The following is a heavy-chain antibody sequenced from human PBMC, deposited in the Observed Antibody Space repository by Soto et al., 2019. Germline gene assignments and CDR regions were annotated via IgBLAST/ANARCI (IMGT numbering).Heavy chain of an antibody. CDR3: ARTTMGSWSYLIDY. V-gene: IGHV3-33*01. D-gene: IGHD1-26*01. J-gene: IGHJ4*02. CDR1: GFTFSSYG. Sequence: QVQLVESGGGVVQPGRSLRLSCAASGFTFSSYGMHWVRQAPGKGLEWVAVIWYDGSNKYYADSVKGRFTISRDNSKNTLYLQMNSLRAEDTAVYYCARTTMGSWSYLIDYWGQGTLVTVSS. CDR2: IWYDGSNK.